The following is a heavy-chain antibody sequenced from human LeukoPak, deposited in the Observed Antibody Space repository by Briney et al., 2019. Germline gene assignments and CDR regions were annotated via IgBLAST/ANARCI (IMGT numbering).Heavy chain of an antibody. CDR1: GGSISSYY. V-gene: IGHV4-59*01. CDR2: IYYSGST. J-gene: IGHJ4*02. Sequence: PSETLSLTCTVSGGSISSYYWSWIRQPPGKGLEWIGYIYYSGSTNYNPSLKSRVTISVDTSKNQFSLKLSSVTAADTAVYYCARGYSSSWVYYFDYWGQGTLVTVSS. D-gene: IGHD6-13*01. CDR3: ARGYSSSWVYYFDY.